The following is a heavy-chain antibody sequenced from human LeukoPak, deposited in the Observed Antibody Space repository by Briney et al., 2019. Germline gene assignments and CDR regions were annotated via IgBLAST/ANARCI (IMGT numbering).Heavy chain of an antibody. V-gene: IGHV5-51*01. CDR1: GYTFTSYG. CDR2: IYPGDSDT. D-gene: IGHD3-9*01. CDR3: ARIRRYYDILTGLHDAFDI. J-gene: IGHJ3*02. Sequence: ASVKVSCKASGYTFTSYGISWVRQAPGQGLEWMGIIYPGDSDTRYSPSFQGQVTISADKSISTAYLQWSSLKASDTAMYYCARIRRYYDILTGLHDAFDIWGQGTMVTVSS.